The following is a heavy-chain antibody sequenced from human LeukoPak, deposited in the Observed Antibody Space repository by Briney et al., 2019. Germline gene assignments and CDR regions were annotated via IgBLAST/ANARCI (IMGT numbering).Heavy chain of an antibody. J-gene: IGHJ4*02. D-gene: IGHD6-6*01. CDR3: ARRGLAARHYDY. Sequence: SETLSLTCTVSGGSISSSSYYWGWIRQPPGKGLDWIGSIYYSGSTYYNPSLKSRVTISVDTSKNQFSLKLSSVTAADTAVYYCARRGLAARHYDYWGQGTLVTVSS. CDR2: IYYSGST. CDR1: GGSISSSSYY. V-gene: IGHV4-39*01.